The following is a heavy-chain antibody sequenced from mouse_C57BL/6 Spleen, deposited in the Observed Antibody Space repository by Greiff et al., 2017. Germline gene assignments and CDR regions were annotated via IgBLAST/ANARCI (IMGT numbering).Heavy chain of an antibody. Sequence: EVKLVESGEGLVKPGGSLKLSCAASGFTFSSYAMSWVRQTPEKRLEWVAYISSGGDYIYYADTVKGRFTISRDNARNTLYLQMSSLKSEDTAMYYCTRGDYYSNLYYAMDYWGQGTSVTVSS. J-gene: IGHJ4*01. V-gene: IGHV5-9-1*02. CDR1: GFTFSSYA. CDR2: ISSGGDYI. D-gene: IGHD2-5*01. CDR3: TRGDYYSNLYYAMDY.